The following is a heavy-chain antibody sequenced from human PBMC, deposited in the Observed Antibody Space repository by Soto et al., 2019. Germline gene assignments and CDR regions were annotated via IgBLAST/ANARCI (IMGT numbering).Heavy chain of an antibody. Sequence: QVQLVQSGAEVKKPGSSVKVSCKASGGTFSSYAISWVRQAPGQGLEWMGGIIPIFGTANYAQKFQGRVTIPAQISKSTAYMELSSLRSGDTAVYYCAGEGGVGDTTGWDWGQGTLVTVSS. V-gene: IGHV1-69*06. CDR1: GGTFSSYA. CDR2: IIPIFGTA. D-gene: IGHD1-26*01. CDR3: AGEGGVGDTTGWD. J-gene: IGHJ4*02.